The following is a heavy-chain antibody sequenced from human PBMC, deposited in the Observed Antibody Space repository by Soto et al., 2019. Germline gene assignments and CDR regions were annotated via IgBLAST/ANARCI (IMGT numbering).Heavy chain of an antibody. Sequence: PGGSMRLSCAASGFTFSSYGMHWVRQAPGKGLEWVAVISYDGSNKYYADSVKGRFTISRDNSKNTLYLQMNSLRAEDTAVYYCAKDNFEYWGQGTLVTVFS. J-gene: IGHJ4*02. CDR2: ISYDGSNK. CDR1: GFTFSSYG. V-gene: IGHV3-30*18. CDR3: AKDNFEY.